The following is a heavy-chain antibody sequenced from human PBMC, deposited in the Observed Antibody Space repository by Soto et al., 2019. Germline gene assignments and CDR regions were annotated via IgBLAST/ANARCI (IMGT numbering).Heavy chain of an antibody. CDR3: AKDHTYYYDSSGYFHDAFDI. J-gene: IGHJ3*02. CDR2: ISGSGGST. D-gene: IGHD3-22*01. V-gene: IGHV3-23*01. CDR1: GFTFSSYA. Sequence: GGALRVSCAASGFTFSSYAISWVRQAPGKGLEWVSAISGSGGSTYYADSVKGRFTISRDNSKNTLYLQMNSLRAEDTAVYYCAKDHTYYYDSSGYFHDAFDIWGQGTMVTVSS.